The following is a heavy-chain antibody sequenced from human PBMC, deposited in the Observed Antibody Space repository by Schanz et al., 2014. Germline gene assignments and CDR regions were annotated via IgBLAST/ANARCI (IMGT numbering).Heavy chain of an antibody. CDR2: ITAYNGDT. V-gene: IGHV1-18*01. Sequence: VQLEQSGAEVKKPGSSVKVSCKASGGTFSSFGINWVRQAPGQGLEWMGWITAYNGDTNYALKLQGRVTMTTDTSTGTAYMELRSLRSDDTAVYYCARGGYSSGWYDRDIAHFDYWGQGTLVIVSS. J-gene: IGHJ4*02. CDR3: ARGGYSSGWYDRDIAHFDY. D-gene: IGHD6-19*01. CDR1: GGTFSSFG.